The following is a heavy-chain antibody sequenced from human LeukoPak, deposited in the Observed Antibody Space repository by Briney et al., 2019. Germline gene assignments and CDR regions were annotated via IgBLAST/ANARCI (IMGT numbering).Heavy chain of an antibody. D-gene: IGHD6-13*01. CDR3: ARQRAPSIAAALPYYMDV. V-gene: IGHV4-39*01. Sequence: SETLSLTCTVSGGSISSSSYYWGWIRQPPGKGLEWIGSIYYSGSTYYNPSLKSRVTISVDTSKNQFSLKLSSVAAADTAVYYCARQRAPSIAAALPYYMDVWGKGTTVTVSS. CDR1: GGSISSSSYY. CDR2: IYYSGST. J-gene: IGHJ6*03.